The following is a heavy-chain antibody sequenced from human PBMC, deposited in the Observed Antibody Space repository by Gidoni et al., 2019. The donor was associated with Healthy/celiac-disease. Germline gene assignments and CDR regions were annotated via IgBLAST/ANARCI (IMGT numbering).Heavy chain of an antibody. V-gene: IGHV3-33*01. CDR3: ARAGRGYCSGGSCYFYYYYYYGMDV. CDR2: IWYDGSNK. D-gene: IGHD2-15*01. CDR1: GFTFSSYG. Sequence: QVQLVESGGGVVQPGRSLRLSCAASGFTFSSYGMHWVRQSPGKGLEWVAVIWYDGSNKYYADSVKGRFTISRDNSKNTLYLQLNSLRAEDTAVYYCARAGRGYCSGGSCYFYYYYYYGMDVWGQGTTVTVSS. J-gene: IGHJ6*02.